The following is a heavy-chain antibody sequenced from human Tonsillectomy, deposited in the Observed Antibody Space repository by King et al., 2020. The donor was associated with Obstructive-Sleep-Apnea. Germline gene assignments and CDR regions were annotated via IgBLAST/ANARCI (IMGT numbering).Heavy chain of an antibody. CDR3: ARHLTGGSSGWYSVPFDC. J-gene: IGHJ4*02. CDR2: INPSDSYT. Sequence: VQLVQSGAEVKKPGESLRISCQGSGYSFSTYWISWVRQLLGKGLEWMGMINPSDSYTNYSPSFQGHVTISSDTSITAAYLQWSSLKASDTAIYYCARHLTGGSSGWYSVPFDCWGQGTLVTVSS. D-gene: IGHD6-19*01. V-gene: IGHV5-10-1*03. CDR1: GYSFSTYW.